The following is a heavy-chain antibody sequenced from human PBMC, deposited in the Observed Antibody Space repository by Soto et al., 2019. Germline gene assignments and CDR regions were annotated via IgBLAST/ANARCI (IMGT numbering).Heavy chain of an antibody. J-gene: IGHJ4*02. D-gene: IGHD5-18*01. CDR3: ARQPDTAMAPFYFDY. CDR1: GYSFTSYW. CDR2: IYPGDSDT. Sequence: GESLKISCKGSGYSFTSYWIGWVRQMPGKGLEWMGIIYPGDSDTRYSPSFQGQVTISADKSISTAYLQWSSLKASDTAMYYCARQPDTAMAPFYFDYWGQGTLVTVSS. V-gene: IGHV5-51*01.